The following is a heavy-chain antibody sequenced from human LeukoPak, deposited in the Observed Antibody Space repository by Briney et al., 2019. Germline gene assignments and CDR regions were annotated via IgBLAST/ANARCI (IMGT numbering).Heavy chain of an antibody. CDR3: ARGLDGS. D-gene: IGHD3-10*01. Sequence: SETLSLTCAVSGGSFSGYYWSWIRQPPGKGLEWIGEINHSGSTDYNPSLKSRVTISVDTSKNQFSLKLSSVTAADTAVYYCARGLDGSWGQGTLVTVSS. V-gene: IGHV4-34*01. J-gene: IGHJ4*02. CDR1: GGSFSGYY. CDR2: INHSGST.